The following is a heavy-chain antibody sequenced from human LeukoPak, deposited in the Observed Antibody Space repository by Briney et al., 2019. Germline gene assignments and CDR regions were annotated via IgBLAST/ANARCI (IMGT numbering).Heavy chain of an antibody. Sequence: GGSLRLSCAGAGFTFSSHAMSWVPQAPGKGLEWVSAISDSGNNKQYTDSVKGRFTISRDNSKNTLYLQMNSLRADDTAVYYCAKSSRYGTGWYGRIDYWGQGTLVTVSS. D-gene: IGHD6-19*01. CDR2: ISDSGNNK. J-gene: IGHJ4*02. CDR1: GFTFSSHA. V-gene: IGHV3-23*01. CDR3: AKSSRYGTGWYGRIDY.